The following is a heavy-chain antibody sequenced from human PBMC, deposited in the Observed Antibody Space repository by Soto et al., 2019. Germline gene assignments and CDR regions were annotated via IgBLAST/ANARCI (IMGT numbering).Heavy chain of an antibody. CDR1: GGSISSSSYY. Sequence: PSETLSLTCTVSGGSISSSSYYWGWIRQPPGKGLEWIGSIYYSGSTYYNPSLKSRVTISVDTSKNQFSLKLSSVTAADTAVYYCARHAAIGALSVGWFDPWVQGTLVTVSS. J-gene: IGHJ5*02. D-gene: IGHD6-6*01. CDR3: ARHAAIGALSVGWFDP. V-gene: IGHV4-39*01. CDR2: IYYSGST.